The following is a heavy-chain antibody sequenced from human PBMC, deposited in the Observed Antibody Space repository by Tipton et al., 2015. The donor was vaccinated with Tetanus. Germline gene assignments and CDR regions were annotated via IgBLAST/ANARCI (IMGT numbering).Heavy chain of an antibody. Sequence: QLVQSGAEVKKPGASVKVSCKASGYTFTHYGVNWVRQAPGQGLEWMGWISPFNENVNYAEKFQGRLTMTTDRSTATGYMDLRSLRSDDTAVYYCGRGRGLGPHEYFEHWGQGTLVTVSS. V-gene: IGHV1-18*01. CDR1: GYTFTHYG. D-gene: IGHD3/OR15-3a*01. CDR2: ISPFNENV. CDR3: GRGRGLGPHEYFEH. J-gene: IGHJ5*02.